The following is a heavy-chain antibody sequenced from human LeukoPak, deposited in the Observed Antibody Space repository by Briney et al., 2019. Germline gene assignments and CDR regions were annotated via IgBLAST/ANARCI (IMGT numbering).Heavy chain of an antibody. Sequence: SETLSLTCTVSGGSISSSSYYWSWIRQPPGKGLEWIGYIYHSGSTYYNPSLKSRVTISVDRPKNQFSLKLSSVTAADTAVYYCARVRSTTNYYMDVWGKGTTVTVSS. CDR2: IYHSGST. CDR1: GGSISSSSYY. D-gene: IGHD2-2*01. CDR3: ARVRSTTNYYMDV. V-gene: IGHV4-30-2*01. J-gene: IGHJ6*03.